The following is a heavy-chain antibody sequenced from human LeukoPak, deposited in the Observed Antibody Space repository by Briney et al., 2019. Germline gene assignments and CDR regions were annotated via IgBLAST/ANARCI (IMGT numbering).Heavy chain of an antibody. J-gene: IGHJ3*02. CDR3: ASRPTGKDNAYDI. CDR2: IYSDGST. V-gene: IGHV3-53*01. Sequence: GGSLRLSCAASGFTISSNYMSWVRQAPGKGLDWVSVIYSDGSTYYAASVKGRITISRDNAKNSVFLQMNSLRAEDTAVYYCASRPTGKDNAYDIWGQGTMVTVSS. D-gene: IGHD1-1*01. CDR1: GFTISSNY.